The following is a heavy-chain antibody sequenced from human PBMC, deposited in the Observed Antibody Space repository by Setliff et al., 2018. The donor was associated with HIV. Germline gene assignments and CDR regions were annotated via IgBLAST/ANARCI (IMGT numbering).Heavy chain of an antibody. Sequence: SQTLSLTCAISGDSVLSSRAAWNWIRQSPSGGLEWLGRIYYRSKWYSEYAVSVKSRLTIKPDTLENRFSLQLSSVTPEDTAVYFCASDCDPSRYYYLGLFDFWGQGTPVTVSS. D-gene: IGHD3-22*01. V-gene: IGHV6-1*01. CDR3: ASDCDPSRYYYLGLFDF. CDR2: IYYRSKWYS. CDR1: GDSVLSSRAA. J-gene: IGHJ4*02.